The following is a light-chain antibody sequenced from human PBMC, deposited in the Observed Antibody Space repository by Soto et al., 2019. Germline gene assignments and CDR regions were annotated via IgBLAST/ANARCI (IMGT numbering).Light chain of an antibody. CDR1: QSVSSSY. CDR2: GAS. V-gene: IGKV3-20*01. CDR3: QQYGSSPPLIT. J-gene: IGKJ5*01. Sequence: EILLTQSPGTLSLSPGERATLSCRASQSVSSSYLAWYQQKPGQAPSLLIYGASSRATGIPDRLSGSGSGTDFTLTISRLEPEDFAVYYCQQYGSSPPLITFGQGTRLEIK.